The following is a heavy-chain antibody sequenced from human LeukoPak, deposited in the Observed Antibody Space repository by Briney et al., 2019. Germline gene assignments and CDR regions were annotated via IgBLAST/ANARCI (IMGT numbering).Heavy chain of an antibody. J-gene: IGHJ4*02. CDR3: ARHPTYIVGALPYFDY. V-gene: IGHV4-39*01. D-gene: IGHD1-26*01. CDR2: IYYSGST. Sequence: SETLSLTCTVSGGSISSSSYYWGWIRQPPGKGLEWIGSIYYSGSTYYNPSLKSRVTISVDTSKNQFSLKLSSVTAADTAVYYCARHPTYIVGALPYFDYWGQGTLVTVSS. CDR1: GGSISSSSYY.